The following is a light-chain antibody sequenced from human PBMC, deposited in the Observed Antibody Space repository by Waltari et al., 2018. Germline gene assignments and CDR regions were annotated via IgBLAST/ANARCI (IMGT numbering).Light chain of an antibody. CDR1: QSLAHSDGNTY. Sequence: DVMMTQSPLSLPVTLGQPASISCRSSQSLAHSDGNTYLNWLQQRPGQSPRRLIYKVSNRDSGVPDRFSGSGSGTDFTLKISRVEAEDVAIYYCMQSTHWPWTFGQGTKVEIK. J-gene: IGKJ1*01. V-gene: IGKV2-30*02. CDR3: MQSTHWPWT. CDR2: KVS.